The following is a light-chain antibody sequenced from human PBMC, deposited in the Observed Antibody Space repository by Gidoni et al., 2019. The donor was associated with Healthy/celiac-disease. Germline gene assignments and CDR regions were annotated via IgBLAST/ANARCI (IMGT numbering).Light chain of an antibody. CDR1: QSISSW. CDR3: QQYNSYSWT. V-gene: IGKV1-5*03. J-gene: IGKJ1*01. CDR2: EAS. Sequence: DIQMTQSPSTLSASVGARVTISCRASQSISSWLAWYQQKPGKAPKLLIYEASSLESGVPSRFSGSGSGTEFTRTISSLQPDDLATYYCQQYNSYSWTFGQGTKVEIK.